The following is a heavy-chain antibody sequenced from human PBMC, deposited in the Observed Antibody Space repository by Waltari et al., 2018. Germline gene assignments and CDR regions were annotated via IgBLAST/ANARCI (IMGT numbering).Heavy chain of an antibody. CDR3: GRESTTDWYVDH. CDR1: GFTFSSHL. Sequence: EVQMVESGGGLVQPGGSLRLSCAASGFTFSSHLMHWVRQGPGKGLVWVARINDDWSRTAYADSVKGRVTISRDNAKNILYLEMSSLTAEDTAVYYCGRESTTDWYVDHWGQGTLVTVSS. J-gene: IGHJ4*02. D-gene: IGHD3-9*01. CDR2: INDDWSRT. V-gene: IGHV3-74*01.